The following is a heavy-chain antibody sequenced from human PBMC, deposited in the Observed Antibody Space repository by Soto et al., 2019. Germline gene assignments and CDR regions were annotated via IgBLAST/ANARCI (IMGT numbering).Heavy chain of an antibody. V-gene: IGHV4-30-4*01. CDR2: IYYSGST. CDR3: ARERPDGSRLDP. J-gene: IGHJ5*02. CDR1: GGSISSGDYY. D-gene: IGHD6-13*01. Sequence: QVQLQESGPGLVKPSQTLSLTCTVSGGSISSGDYYWSWIRQPPGKGLEWIGYIYYSGSTYYNPSLKSRVTISVDTSKHQFSLRLSSGTAADTAVYYCARERPDGSRLDPWGQGTLVTVSS.